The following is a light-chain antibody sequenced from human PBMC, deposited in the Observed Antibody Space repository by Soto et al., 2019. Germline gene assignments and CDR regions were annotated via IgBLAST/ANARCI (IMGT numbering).Light chain of an antibody. CDR3: AAWDDNLSGWV. Sequence: QSVLTQPPSASATPGQRVSISCSGSRSNIGSNYVYWYQQLPGAAPRLLMYSNNQRPSGVPGRFSVSKSGTSASLAISGLRSEDEAAYYCAAWDDNLSGWVFGGGTKLTVL. CDR1: RSNIGSNY. V-gene: IGLV1-47*02. CDR2: SNN. J-gene: IGLJ3*02.